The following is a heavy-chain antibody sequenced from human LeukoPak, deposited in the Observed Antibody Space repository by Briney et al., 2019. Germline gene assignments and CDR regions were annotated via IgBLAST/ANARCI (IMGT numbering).Heavy chain of an antibody. D-gene: IGHD5-18*01. Sequence: PGGSLRLPCAASGFTFSSHWMSWVRQAPGKGLEWVANINQDGSEKYYVDSVKGRFTISRDNAKNSQYLQMSSLRAEDTAVYYCARAVYGYFDFWGQGILLAVSS. CDR1: GFTFSSHW. J-gene: IGHJ4*02. CDR3: ARAVYGYFDF. V-gene: IGHV3-7*04. CDR2: INQDGSEK.